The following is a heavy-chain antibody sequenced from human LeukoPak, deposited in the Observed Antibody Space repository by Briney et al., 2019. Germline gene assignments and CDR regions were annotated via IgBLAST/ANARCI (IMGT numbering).Heavy chain of an antibody. Sequence: GGSLRLSCAASGFTFSDYYMSWIRQAPGKGLEWVSYISSSGSTIYYADSVKGRFTISRDNAKNSLYLQMNSLRAEDTAVYYCASENIGGDGYYYYYYYMDVWGKGTTVTVSS. D-gene: IGHD1-26*01. CDR3: ASENIGGDGYYYYYYYMDV. V-gene: IGHV3-11*04. CDR2: ISSSGSTI. CDR1: GFTFSDYY. J-gene: IGHJ6*03.